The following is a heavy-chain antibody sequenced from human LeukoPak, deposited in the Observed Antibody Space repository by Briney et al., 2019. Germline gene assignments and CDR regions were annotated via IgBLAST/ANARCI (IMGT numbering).Heavy chain of an antibody. CDR2: IYSGGGDT. CDR3: ARESCTSTSCYVRWFDP. V-gene: IGHV3-53*01. Sequence: GGSLRLSCAASGFTVSSNYMSWVRQAPGKGLEWISVIYSGGGDTYYADSVKGRFTISRDNSKNTLYLQMNSLKAEDTAVYYCARESCTSTSCYVRWFDPWGQGTLVTVSS. J-gene: IGHJ5*02. D-gene: IGHD2-2*01. CDR1: GFTVSSNY.